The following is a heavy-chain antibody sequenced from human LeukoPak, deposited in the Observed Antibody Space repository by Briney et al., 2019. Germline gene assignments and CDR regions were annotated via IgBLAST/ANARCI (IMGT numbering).Heavy chain of an antibody. CDR1: GYTLTELS. CDR2: FDPEDGET. CDR3: ATDRVGATEASGAYYFDY. J-gene: IGHJ4*02. D-gene: IGHD1-26*01. V-gene: IGHV1-24*01. Sequence: ASVKVSCKVSGYTLTELSMHWVRQAPGRGLEWMGGFDPEDGETIYAQKFQGRVTMTEDTSTDTAYMELSSLRSEDTAVYYCATDRVGATEASGAYYFDYWGQGTLVTVSS.